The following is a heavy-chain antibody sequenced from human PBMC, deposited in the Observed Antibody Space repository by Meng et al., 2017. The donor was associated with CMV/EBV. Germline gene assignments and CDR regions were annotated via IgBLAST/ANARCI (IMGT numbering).Heavy chain of an antibody. CDR3: ARDLGYGDYVDYFDY. Sequence: GESLKISCAASGFTFSSYAMHWVRQAPGKGLEWVAVISYDGSNKYYADSVKGRFTISRDNSKNTLYLQMNSLRAEDTAVYYCARDLGYGDYVDYFDYWGQGTLVTVSS. CDR1: GFTFSSYA. D-gene: IGHD4-17*01. V-gene: IGHV3-30-3*01. J-gene: IGHJ4*02. CDR2: ISYDGSNK.